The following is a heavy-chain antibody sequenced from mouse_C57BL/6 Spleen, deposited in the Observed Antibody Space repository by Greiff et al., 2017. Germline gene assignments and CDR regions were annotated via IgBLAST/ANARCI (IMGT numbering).Heavy chain of an antibody. CDR3: ASTVVATPFAY. J-gene: IGHJ3*01. V-gene: IGHV1-42*01. CDR1: GYSFTGYY. Sequence: VQLQQSGPELVKPGASVKISCKASGYSFTGYYMNWVKQSPEKSLEWIGEINPSTGGTTYNQKFKAKATLTVDKSSSTAYMQLKSLTSEDSAVYYCASTVVATPFAYWGQGTLVTVSA. CDR2: INPSTGGT. D-gene: IGHD1-1*01.